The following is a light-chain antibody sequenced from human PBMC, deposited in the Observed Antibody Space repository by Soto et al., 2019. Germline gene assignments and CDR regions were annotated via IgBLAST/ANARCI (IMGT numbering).Light chain of an antibody. CDR1: QSVSSSY. CDR3: QQYGSPLT. J-gene: IGKJ4*01. V-gene: IGKV3-20*01. Sequence: VLTQSPGTLSLSPGERATLSCRASQSVSSSYLAWYQQKPGQAPRLLIYGASSRATGIPDRFSGSGSGTDFTLTISRLEPEDFAVYYCQQYGSPLTFGGGTKVDIK. CDR2: GAS.